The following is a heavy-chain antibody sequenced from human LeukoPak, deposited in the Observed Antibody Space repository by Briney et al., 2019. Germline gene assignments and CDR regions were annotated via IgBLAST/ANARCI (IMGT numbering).Heavy chain of an antibody. Sequence: PGGSLRLSCAASGFTFSNAWMSWVRQAPGKGLEWVGRIKSKTDGGTTDYAAPMKGRFTISRDDSKNTLYLQMNSLKTEDTAVYYCTTHYYDSSEDYWGQGTLVTVSS. V-gene: IGHV3-15*01. CDR3: TTHYYDSSEDY. CDR1: GFTFSNAW. J-gene: IGHJ4*02. D-gene: IGHD3-22*01. CDR2: IKSKTDGGTT.